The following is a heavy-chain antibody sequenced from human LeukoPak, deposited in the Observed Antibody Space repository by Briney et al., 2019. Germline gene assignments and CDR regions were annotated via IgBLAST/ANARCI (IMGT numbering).Heavy chain of an antibody. CDR3: ARDTSFNYGAHAMDV. J-gene: IGHJ6*02. V-gene: IGHV3-23*01. CDR1: GFTFDNYA. Sequence: SGGSLRLSCAASGFTFDNYAMNWVRQAPGKGLEWVLGISGSGVNTYYADSVKGRFTISRDNSKNTLYLKLNSLRGEDTAIYYCARDTSFNYGAHAMDVWGQGTTVTVSS. CDR2: ISGSGVNT. D-gene: IGHD4/OR15-4a*01.